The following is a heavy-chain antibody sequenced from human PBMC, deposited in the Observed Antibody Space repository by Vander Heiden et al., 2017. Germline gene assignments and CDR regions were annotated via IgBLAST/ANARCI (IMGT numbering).Heavy chain of an antibody. D-gene: IGHD3-10*01. CDR1: VFTFSDYY. Sequence: QVQLVESGGGLAKPRGSLRLSYPASVFTFSDYYMGWSRQAPGKGLEWVSYISDSGRSMNYADSVKGRFTISRDNAKNSLYLQMNSLRAEDTAVYYCARGRNYTAYWGQGTLVTVSS. CDR2: ISDSGRSM. J-gene: IGHJ4*02. CDR3: ARGRNYTAY. V-gene: IGHV3-11*01.